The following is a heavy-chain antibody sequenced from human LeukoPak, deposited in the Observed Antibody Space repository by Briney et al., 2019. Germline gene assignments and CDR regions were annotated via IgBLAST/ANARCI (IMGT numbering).Heavy chain of an antibody. Sequence: PSETLSLTCAVYGGSFSGYYWSWIRQPPGKGLEWIGEINHSGSTNYNPSLKSRVTISVDTSKNQFSLKLSSVTAADTAVYYCARSSYYYDSSGYQNHFDYWGQGTLVTVSS. J-gene: IGHJ4*02. CDR3: ARSSYYYDSSGYQNHFDY. V-gene: IGHV4-34*01. CDR1: GGSFSGYY. D-gene: IGHD3-22*01. CDR2: INHSGST.